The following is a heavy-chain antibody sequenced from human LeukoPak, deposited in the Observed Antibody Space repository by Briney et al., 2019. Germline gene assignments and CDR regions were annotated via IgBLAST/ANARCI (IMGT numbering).Heavy chain of an antibody. CDR3: ARAITMIVVVRGYHFDY. J-gene: IGHJ4*02. CDR1: GGSFSGYY. CDR2: INHSGST. Sequence: SEALSLTCAVYGGSFSGYYWSWIRQPPGKGLEWIGEINHSGSTNYNPSLKSRVTISVDTSKNQFSLKLSSVTAEDTAVYYCARAITMIVVVRGYHFDYWGQGTLVTVSS. V-gene: IGHV4-34*01. D-gene: IGHD3-22*01.